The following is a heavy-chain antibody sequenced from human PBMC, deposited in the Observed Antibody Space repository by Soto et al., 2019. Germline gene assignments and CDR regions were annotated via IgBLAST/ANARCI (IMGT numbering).Heavy chain of an antibody. CDR1: GYTFTSYA. CDR2: NNAGNGNT. J-gene: IGHJ6*02. CDR3: ARFGGYYDSSGYYYYYYGMDV. D-gene: IGHD3-22*01. V-gene: IGHV1-3*01. Sequence: ALVKVSCKASGYTFTSYAMHWVRQAPGQRLEWMGWNNAGNGNTKYSQKFQGRVTITRDTSASTAYMELSSLRSEDTAVYYCARFGGYYDSSGYYYYYYGMDVWGQGTTVTVSS.